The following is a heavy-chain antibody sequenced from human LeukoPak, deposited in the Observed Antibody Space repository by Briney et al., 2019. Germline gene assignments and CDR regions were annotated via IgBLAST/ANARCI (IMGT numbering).Heavy chain of an antibody. J-gene: IGHJ4*02. Sequence: GGSLRLSCAASGFTFSNYGMNWVRQAPGKGLEWVSSISSSSSYIYYADSVKGRFTISRDNAKNSLYLQMNSLRAEDTAVYYCARDFPPYSLDYWGQGTLVTVSS. CDR2: ISSSSSYI. D-gene: IGHD6-13*01. CDR1: GFTFSNYG. V-gene: IGHV3-21*01. CDR3: ARDFPPYSLDY.